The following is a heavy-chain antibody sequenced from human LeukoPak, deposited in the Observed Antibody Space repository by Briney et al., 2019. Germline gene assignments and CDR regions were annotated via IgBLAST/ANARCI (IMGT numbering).Heavy chain of an antibody. J-gene: IGHJ4*02. CDR1: RFTFSNYA. CDR2: ISGSGGST. V-gene: IGHV3-23*01. Sequence: GGSLRLSCAASRFTFSNYAMSWVRQAPGKGLEWVSAISGSGGSTYYADSVKGRFTISRDNSKNTLYLQMNSLRAEDTAVYYCAKDLGVVVAATGFDYWGQGTLVTVSS. CDR3: AKDLGVVVAATGFDY. D-gene: IGHD2-15*01.